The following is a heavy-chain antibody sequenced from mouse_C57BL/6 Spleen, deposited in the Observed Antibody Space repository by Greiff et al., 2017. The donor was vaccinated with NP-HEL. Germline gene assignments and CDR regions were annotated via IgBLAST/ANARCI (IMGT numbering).Heavy chain of an antibody. CDR1: GYSITSGYY. J-gene: IGHJ4*01. D-gene: IGHD1-1*01. CDR2: ISYDGSN. V-gene: IGHV3-6*01. Sequence: VQLQQSGPGLVKPSQSLSLTCSVTGYSITSGYYWNWIRQFPGNKLEWMGYISYDGSNNYNPSLKNRISITRDTSKNQFFLKLNSVTTEDTATYYCASYYGSSYYYAMDYWGQGTSVTVSS. CDR3: ASYYGSSYYYAMDY.